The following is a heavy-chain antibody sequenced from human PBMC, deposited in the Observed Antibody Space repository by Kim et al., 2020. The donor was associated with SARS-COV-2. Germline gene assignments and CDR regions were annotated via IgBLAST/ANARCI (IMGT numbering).Heavy chain of an antibody. Sequence: SETLSLTCTVSGGSISSADSYWSWIRPHPGEGLEWIGYIYYIGSYYYNPSLRSRLTLSVDTSNNQFSLKLNSVTAADTAVYYCARTQYCSGDNCYFGHF. CDR1: GGSISSADSY. CDR3: ARTQYCSGDNCYFGHF. D-gene: IGHD2-15*01. CDR2: IYYIGSY. V-gene: IGHV4-31*03. J-gene: IGHJ4*01.